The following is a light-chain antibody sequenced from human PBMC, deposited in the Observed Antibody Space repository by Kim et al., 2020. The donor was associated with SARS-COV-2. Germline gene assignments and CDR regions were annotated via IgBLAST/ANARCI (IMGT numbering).Light chain of an antibody. CDR3: QRRRS. J-gene: IGKJ1*01. CDR1: QYVSNY. Sequence: EIVLTQSPATLSLSPGERATLSCRASQYVSNYLAWYQQRPGQAPRLLIYDVSDRATAIPARFSGSGSGTDFTLTINSLEPEDFAVYYCQRRRSFGQGTKVEIK. CDR2: DVS. V-gene: IGKV3-11*01.